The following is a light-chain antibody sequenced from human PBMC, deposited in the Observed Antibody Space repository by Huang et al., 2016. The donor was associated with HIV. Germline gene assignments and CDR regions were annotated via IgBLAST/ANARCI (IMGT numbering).Light chain of an antibody. V-gene: IGKV3-15*01. CDR2: GAP. CDR1: QSVGSN. Sequence: DTVMTQTPATLSVSPGARATLSCRASQSVGSNLAWFQQKPGQAPRLLIHGAPTRATGIPARFSGSGSGTEFTLTISSLQSEDFAVYYCQQYNNWPYTFGQGTKLEIK. J-gene: IGKJ2*01. CDR3: QQYNNWPYT.